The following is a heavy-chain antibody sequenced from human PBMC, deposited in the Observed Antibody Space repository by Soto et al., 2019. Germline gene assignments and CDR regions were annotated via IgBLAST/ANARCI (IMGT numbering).Heavy chain of an antibody. CDR1: GGSISSGGYY. D-gene: IGHD2-2*01. Sequence: SETLSLTCTVSGGSISSGGYYWSWIRQHPGKGLEWIGYIYYSGSTYYNPSLKSRVAISVDTSKNQFSLKLSSVTAADTAAYYCARVSVVVPAAIGYDYYYYMDVWGKGTTVTVSS. CDR3: ARVSVVVPAAIGYDYYYYMDV. J-gene: IGHJ6*03. V-gene: IGHV4-31*02. CDR2: IYYSGST.